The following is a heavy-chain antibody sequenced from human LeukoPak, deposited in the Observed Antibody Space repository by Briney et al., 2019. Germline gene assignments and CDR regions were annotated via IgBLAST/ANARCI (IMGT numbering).Heavy chain of an antibody. J-gene: IGHJ4*02. CDR3: ARGGTYGSGRNQHTTLDY. CDR2: IYTRGST. D-gene: IGHD3-10*01. CDR1: GGSISNDY. Sequence: PSETLSLTCTVSGGSISNDYWSWIRQAAGKDLEWIGRIYTRGSTNYDPSLKSRVTISLGKSKKQFSLNLNSVTAADTAVYYCARGGTYGSGRNQHTTLDYWGQGTLVTVSS. V-gene: IGHV4-4*07.